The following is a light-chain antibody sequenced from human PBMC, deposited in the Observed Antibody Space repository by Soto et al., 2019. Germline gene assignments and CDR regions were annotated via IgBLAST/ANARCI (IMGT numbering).Light chain of an antibody. CDR2: DAS. J-gene: IGKJ1*01. V-gene: IGKV1-5*01. Sequence: DIQMTQSPSTLSASVGDRVTITCRASQSISSWLAWYQQKPGKAPKLLIYDASSLESVVPSRFSVSGSGTEFTLTISSLQPDDFATYYCQQYNSYWTFGQGTKVEIK. CDR1: QSISSW. CDR3: QQYNSYWT.